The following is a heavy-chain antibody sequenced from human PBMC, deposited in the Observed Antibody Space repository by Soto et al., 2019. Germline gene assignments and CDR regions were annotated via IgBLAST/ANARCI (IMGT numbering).Heavy chain of an antibody. Sequence: QVQLVQSGAEVKNPGASVKVSCKASGDTFTRSIISWVRQVPGQRLEWMGRIIPVLGVENHAQNFQGRVKGTKDKSTSTAYLEMSSLKSEDTAIYYFASSEAGVYVFHDLGQGTLVTVSS. CDR1: GDTFTRSI. CDR3: ASSEAGVYVFHD. V-gene: IGHV1-69*02. J-gene: IGHJ4*02. CDR2: IIPVLGVE. D-gene: IGHD6-13*01.